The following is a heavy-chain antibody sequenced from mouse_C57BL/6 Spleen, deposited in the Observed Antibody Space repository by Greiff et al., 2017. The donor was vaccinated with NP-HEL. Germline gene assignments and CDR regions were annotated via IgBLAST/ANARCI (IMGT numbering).Heavy chain of an antibody. CDR3: ARGEWTVVGGYFDV. D-gene: IGHD1-1*01. CDR1: GYTFTSYW. V-gene: IGHV1-55*01. CDR2: IYPGSGST. J-gene: IGHJ1*03. Sequence: QVQLQQPGAELVKPGASVKMSCKASGYTFTSYWITWVKQRPGQGLEWIGDIYPGSGSTNYNEKFKSKATLTVDTSSSTAYMQLSSLTSEDSAVYYCARGEWTVVGGYFDVWGTGTTVTVSS.